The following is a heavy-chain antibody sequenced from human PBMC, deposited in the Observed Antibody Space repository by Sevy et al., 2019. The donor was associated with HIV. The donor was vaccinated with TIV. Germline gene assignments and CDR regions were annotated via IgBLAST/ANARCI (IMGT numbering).Heavy chain of an antibody. J-gene: IGHJ6*02. V-gene: IGHV6-1*01. CDR3: ARGVELNSYYYGMDV. CDR1: GDSVSTSSAT. CDR2: TYYRSKWYS. Sequence: QSQTLSLTCAISGDSVSTSSATWNWFRQSPSRGLEWLGRTYYRSKWYSDYEVSVKGRVTINPDTSKNQFSLHLESVTPEDTAVYFCARGVELNSYYYGMDVWGQGTTVTVSS.